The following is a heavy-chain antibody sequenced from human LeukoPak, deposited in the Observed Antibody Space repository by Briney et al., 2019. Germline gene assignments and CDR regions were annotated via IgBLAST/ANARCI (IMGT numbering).Heavy chain of an antibody. CDR2: INHSGST. V-gene: IGHV4-34*01. D-gene: IGHD3-16*02. CDR3: ARGRYYDYVWGSYRPEMGSFDY. J-gene: IGHJ4*02. CDR1: GGSISSYY. Sequence: SETLSLTCTVAGGSISSYYWSWIRQPPGKGLEWIGEINHSGSTNYNPSLKSRVTISVDTSKNQFSLKLSSVTAADTAVYYCARGRYYDYVWGSYRPEMGSFDYWGQGTLVTVSS.